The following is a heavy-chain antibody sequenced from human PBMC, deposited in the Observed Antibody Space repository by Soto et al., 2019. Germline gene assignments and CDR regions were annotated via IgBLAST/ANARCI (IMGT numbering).Heavy chain of an antibody. D-gene: IGHD6-13*01. CDR2: ISGSGGST. CDR1: GFSFSTYA. J-gene: IGHJ4*02. CDR3: AKDLRRVAAAGIDY. Sequence: GGSLRLSCAASGFSFSTYAMNWVRQAPGKGLEWVSLISGSGGSTYYADSVKGRFTISRDNSKNTLYLQMNILRAEDTAVYYCAKDLRRVAAAGIDYWGQGTLVTVSS. V-gene: IGHV3-23*01.